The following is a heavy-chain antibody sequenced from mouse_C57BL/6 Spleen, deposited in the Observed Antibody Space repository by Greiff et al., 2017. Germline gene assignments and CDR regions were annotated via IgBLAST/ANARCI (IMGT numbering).Heavy chain of an antibody. J-gene: IGHJ2*01. CDR2: IGPEDGDT. Sequence: VQLQQSGAELVRPGASVTLSCTASGFNIKDYYMHWVKQRPEQGLEWIGKIGPEDGDTEYAPKFQGKATMTVDTSSNTAYLQLSSLTSEDAAVYCCTTEVEWDYWGQGTTLTVSS. CDR3: TTEVEWDY. V-gene: IGHV14-1*01. CDR1: GFNIKDYY. D-gene: IGHD1-1*01.